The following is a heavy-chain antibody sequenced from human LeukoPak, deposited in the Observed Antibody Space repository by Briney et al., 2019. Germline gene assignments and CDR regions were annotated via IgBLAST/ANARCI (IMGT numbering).Heavy chain of an antibody. CDR1: GGSISSGGYY. CDR3: ARLRLGELSLFLDY. D-gene: IGHD3-16*02. CDR2: IYHSGST. J-gene: IGHJ4*02. V-gene: IGHV4-30-2*02. Sequence: SETLSLTCTVSGGSISSGGYYWSWIRQPPGKGLEWIGYIYHSGSTYYNPPLKSRVTISVDSSKNQFSLKLTSVTAADTAVYYCARLRLGELSLFLDYWGQGTLVTVSS.